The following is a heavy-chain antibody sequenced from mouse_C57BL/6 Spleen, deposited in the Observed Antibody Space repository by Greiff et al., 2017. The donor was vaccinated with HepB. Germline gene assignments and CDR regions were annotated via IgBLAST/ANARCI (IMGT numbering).Heavy chain of an antibody. CDR3: ARSKVSSYFDY. V-gene: IGHV1-64*01. Sequence: VQLQQPGAELVKPGASVKLSCKASGYTFTSYWMHWVKQRPGQGLEWLGMIHPNSGSTNYNEKFKSKATLTVDKSSSTAYMQLSSLTSEDSAVYYCARSKVSSYFDYWGQGTTLTVSS. D-gene: IGHD1-3*01. J-gene: IGHJ2*01. CDR1: GYTFTSYW. CDR2: IHPNSGST.